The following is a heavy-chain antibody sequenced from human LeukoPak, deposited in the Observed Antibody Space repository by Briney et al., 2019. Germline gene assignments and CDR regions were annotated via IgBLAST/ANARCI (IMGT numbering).Heavy chain of an antibody. V-gene: IGHV3-74*01. J-gene: IGHJ4*02. CDR1: GLTFSSHW. Sequence: PGGSLRLSCAASGLTFSSHWMHWVRQAPGKGLVWVSRITNDGSSTTYADSVKGRFAISTDNSKNTLYLQMNSLRVEDTAVYFCAARKVRGVWFYLDYWGQGTLVTVSS. D-gene: IGHD3-10*01. CDR3: AARKVRGVWFYLDY. CDR2: ITNDGSST.